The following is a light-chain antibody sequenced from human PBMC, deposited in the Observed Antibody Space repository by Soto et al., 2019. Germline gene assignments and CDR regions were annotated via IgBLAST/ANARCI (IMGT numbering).Light chain of an antibody. Sequence: QSALTQPASVSGSPGQSITISCTGTSSDVGSYNLVSWYQQHPGKAPKLMIYEVSKRPSGVSNRFSGSKSGNTASLTISGLQAEDEADYYCCSYAGISTWVFGGGTKRTVL. J-gene: IGLJ3*02. CDR1: SSDVGSYNL. V-gene: IGLV2-23*02. CDR2: EVS. CDR3: CSYAGISTWV.